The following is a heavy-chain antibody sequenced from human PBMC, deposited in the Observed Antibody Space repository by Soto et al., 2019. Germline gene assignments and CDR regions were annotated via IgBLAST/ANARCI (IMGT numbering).Heavy chain of an antibody. Sequence: ASVKVSCKASGGTFSSYAISWVRQAPGQGLEWMGGIIPIFGTANYAQKFQGRVTITADESTSTAYMELSSLRSEDTAVYYCARDGNGSHDIYDYWGQGTLVTVSS. V-gene: IGHV1-69*13. CDR3: ARDGNGSHDIYDY. CDR2: IIPIFGTA. J-gene: IGHJ4*02. CDR1: GGTFSSYA. D-gene: IGHD1-26*01.